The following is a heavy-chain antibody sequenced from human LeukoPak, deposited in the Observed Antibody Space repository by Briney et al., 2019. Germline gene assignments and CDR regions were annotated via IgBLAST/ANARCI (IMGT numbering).Heavy chain of an antibody. CDR2: IWFDGSNK. J-gene: IGHJ4*02. Sequence: GGSLRLSCAASGFTCSTYGMHWVRQAPGKGLEWVAVIWFDGSNKYYADSVKGRFTISRDNSKNALYLQMDSLIADDTAVYYCARHPTPRIQLRVYYFDHWGQGTLVTVSS. V-gene: IGHV3-33*01. CDR1: GFTCSTYG. CDR3: ARHPTPRIQLRVYYFDH. D-gene: IGHD5-18*01.